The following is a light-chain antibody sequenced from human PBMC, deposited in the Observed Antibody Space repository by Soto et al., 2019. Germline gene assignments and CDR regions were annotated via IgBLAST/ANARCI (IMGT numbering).Light chain of an antibody. CDR2: WAS. CDR1: QNGLDSSSNKDF. CDR3: QHCYSYSEA. Sequence: EIVINQSPDSLAVSVCGRATINCMPRQNGLDSSSNKDFLAWYQQKPGQPPKLLIYWASTWVCGVPDRFSGSGSETDFTLTISSLQPDDFATYYCQHCYSYSEAFGQGTKVDIK. V-gene: IGKV4-1*01. J-gene: IGKJ1*01.